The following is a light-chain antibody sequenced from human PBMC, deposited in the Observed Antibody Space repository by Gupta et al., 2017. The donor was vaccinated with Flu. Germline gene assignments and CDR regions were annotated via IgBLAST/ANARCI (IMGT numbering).Light chain of an antibody. Sequence: GSLSLSPGEGATLSCRARQTVVASFLAWYQQQPGQAPRLLIYGAATRAPGIPDRFSGSGSGTDFTLTISRLETEDFAVYYCKHYGGSRAFTFGKGTKLEI. CDR3: KHYGGSRAFT. CDR1: QTVVASF. J-gene: IGKJ2*01. CDR2: GAA. V-gene: IGKV3-20*01.